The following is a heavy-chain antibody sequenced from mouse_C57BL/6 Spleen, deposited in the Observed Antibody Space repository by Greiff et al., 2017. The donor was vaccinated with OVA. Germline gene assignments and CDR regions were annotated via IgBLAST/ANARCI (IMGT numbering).Heavy chain of an antibody. V-gene: IGHV1-59*01. CDR3: ARDRFDY. J-gene: IGHJ2*01. Sequence: QVQLQQPGAELVRPGTSVKLSCKASGYTFTSYWMHWVKQRPGQGLEWIGVIDPSDSYTNYNQKFKGKATLTVDTSSSTAYMQLSSLTSEDSAVYNCARDRFDYWGQGTTLTVSS. CDR2: IDPSDSYT. CDR1: GYTFTSYW.